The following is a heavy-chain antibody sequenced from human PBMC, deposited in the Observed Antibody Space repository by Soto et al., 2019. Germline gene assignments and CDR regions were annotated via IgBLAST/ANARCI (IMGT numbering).Heavy chain of an antibody. CDR1: GFTFSSYG. J-gene: IGHJ4*02. Sequence: GSLRLSCAASGFTFSSYGMHWVRQAPGKGLEWVAVISYDGSNKYYADSVKGRFTISRDNSKNTLYLQMNSLRAEDTAVYYCAKEGRGVTTPDYFDYWGQGTLVTVSS. CDR2: ISYDGSNK. V-gene: IGHV3-30*18. CDR3: AKEGRGVTTPDYFDY. D-gene: IGHD4-17*01.